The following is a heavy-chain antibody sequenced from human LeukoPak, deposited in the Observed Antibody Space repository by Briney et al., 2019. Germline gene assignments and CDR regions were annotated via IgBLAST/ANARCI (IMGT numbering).Heavy chain of an antibody. Sequence: SETLSLTCTVSGGSISSFYWSWIRQPPGKGLEWIGYIYYTGSTNYNPSLKSRVTISVDTSKNQFSLKLSSVTAADTAVYYCARTRPGDYYDSRGFREHHFDYWGQGTLVTVSS. J-gene: IGHJ4*02. D-gene: IGHD3-22*01. CDR3: ARTRPGDYYDSRGFREHHFDY. CDR2: IYYTGST. CDR1: GGSISSFY. V-gene: IGHV4-59*01.